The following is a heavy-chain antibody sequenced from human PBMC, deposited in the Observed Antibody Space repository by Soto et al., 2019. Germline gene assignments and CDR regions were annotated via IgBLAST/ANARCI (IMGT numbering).Heavy chain of an antibody. D-gene: IGHD6-13*01. CDR2: ISSNGGST. Sequence: GGSLRLSCSASGFTFSIYAMHWVRHAPGKGLEYVSAISSNGGSTYYADSVKGRFTISRDNSKNTLYLQMSSLRAEDTAVYYCVKDQGGIAAAGTWVTANYYYGMDVWGQGTTVTVSS. CDR3: VKDQGGIAAAGTWVTANYYYGMDV. V-gene: IGHV3-64D*06. CDR1: GFTFSIYA. J-gene: IGHJ6*02.